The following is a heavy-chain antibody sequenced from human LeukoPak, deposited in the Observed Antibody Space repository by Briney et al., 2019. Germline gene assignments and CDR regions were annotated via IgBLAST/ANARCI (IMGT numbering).Heavy chain of an antibody. CDR2: INHSGST. CDR1: GGSISSYY. J-gene: IGHJ5*02. V-gene: IGHV4-34*01. Sequence: PSETLSLTCTVSGGSISSYYWSWIRQPPGKGLEWIGEINHSGSTNYNPSLKSRVTISVDTSKNQFSLKLSSVTAADTAVYYCASFVVGATGPAARWFDPWGQGTLVTVSS. CDR3: ASFVVGATGPAARWFDP. D-gene: IGHD1-26*01.